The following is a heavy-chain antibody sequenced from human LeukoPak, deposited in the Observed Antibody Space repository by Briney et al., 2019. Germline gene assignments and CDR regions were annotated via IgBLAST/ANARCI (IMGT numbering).Heavy chain of an antibody. V-gene: IGHV3-33*01. CDR2: IWYDGGNP. J-gene: IGHJ4*02. CDR1: GFRFSSYG. CDR3: ARFVGSDYTGSFDL. Sequence: PGTSLRLSCAGSGFRFSSYGMHWVRQAPGKGLQWLGYIWYDGGNPDYVDPVKGRFTISRDNSKNTVYLQMNSLRAEDTAVYHCARFVGSDYTGSFDLWGQGTPVTVSS. D-gene: IGHD3-10*01.